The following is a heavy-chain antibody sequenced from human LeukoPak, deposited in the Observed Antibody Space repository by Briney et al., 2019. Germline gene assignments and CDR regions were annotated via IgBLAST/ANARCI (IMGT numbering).Heavy chain of an antibody. D-gene: IGHD2/OR15-2a*01. CDR3: ARTFYDTLDSDAFDI. J-gene: IGHJ3*02. CDR1: GYTFTGYY. CDR2: INPNSGGT. Sequence: ASVKVSCKASGYTFTGYYMHWVRQAPGQGLEWMGWINPNSGGTNYAQKFQGRVTMTRDTSISTAYMELSRLRSDDTAVYYCARTFYDTLDSDAFDIWGQGTMVIVSS. V-gene: IGHV1-2*02.